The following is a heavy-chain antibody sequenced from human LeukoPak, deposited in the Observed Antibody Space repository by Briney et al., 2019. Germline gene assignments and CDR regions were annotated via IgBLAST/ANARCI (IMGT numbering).Heavy chain of an antibody. J-gene: IGHJ6*03. V-gene: IGHV4-38-2*02. CDR2: IYHSGNT. CDR3: AREARTRGFYYMDV. CDR1: GYSISSGYY. D-gene: IGHD1-14*01. Sequence: SETLSLTCSVSGYSISSGYYWAWIRQPPGKGLEWIGSIYHSGNTYYIPSLKSRVTMSVDTSKNQFSLKLSSVTAADTAVYYCAREARTRGFYYMDVWGKGTTVTISS.